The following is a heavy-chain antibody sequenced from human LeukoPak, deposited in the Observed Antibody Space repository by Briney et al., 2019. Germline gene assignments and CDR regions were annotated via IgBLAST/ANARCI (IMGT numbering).Heavy chain of an antibody. CDR3: ARAGAYYGSGSYYRHRYYFDY. CDR2: INHSGST. J-gene: IGHJ4*02. V-gene: IGHV4-34*01. D-gene: IGHD3-10*01. Sequence: SETLSLTCIVSGGSISSYYWSWIRQPPGKGLEWIGEINHSGSTNYNPSLKSRVTISVDTSKNQFSLKLSSVTAADTAVYYCARAGAYYGSGSYYRHRYYFDYWGQGTLVTVSS. CDR1: GGSISSYY.